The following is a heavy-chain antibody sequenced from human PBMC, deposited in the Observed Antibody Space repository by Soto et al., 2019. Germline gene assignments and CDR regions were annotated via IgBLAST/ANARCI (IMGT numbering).Heavy chain of an antibody. Sequence: ASVKVSCKASGYTFTSYYMHWVRQAPGQGLEWMGIINPSGGSTSYAQKFQGRVTMTRDTSTSTVYMELSSLRSEGTAVYYCARVNIYDSSGYYYVDAFDIWGQGTMVTVSS. CDR2: INPSGGST. J-gene: IGHJ3*02. V-gene: IGHV1-46*01. D-gene: IGHD3-22*01. CDR3: ARVNIYDSSGYYYVDAFDI. CDR1: GYTFTSYY.